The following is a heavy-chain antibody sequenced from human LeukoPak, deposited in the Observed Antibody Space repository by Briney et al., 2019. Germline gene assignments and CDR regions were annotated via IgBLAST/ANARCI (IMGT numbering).Heavy chain of an antibody. CDR2: INPNNGGT. CDR3: ARERGQQVRFDP. Sequence: ASVKLSCKASGYTFTDYDMHWVRQAPGQGLEWMGWINPNNGGTTYAQKFQGRVTMTRDTSISTAYMELSRLRSDDTAVYYCARERGQQVRFDPWGQGTLVTVSS. D-gene: IGHD6-13*01. CDR1: GYTFTDYD. J-gene: IGHJ5*02. V-gene: IGHV1-2*02.